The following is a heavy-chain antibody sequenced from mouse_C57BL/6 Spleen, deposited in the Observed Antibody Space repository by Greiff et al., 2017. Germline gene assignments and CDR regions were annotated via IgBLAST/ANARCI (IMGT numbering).Heavy chain of an antibody. D-gene: IGHD1-1*01. Sequence: QVQLQQPGAELVRPGTSVKLSCKASGYTFTSYWMHWVKQRPGQGLEWIGVIDPSDSYTNYNQKFKGKATLSVDTSSSTAYMQLSSLTSEDSAVYYCARSGFIITGAMDYWGQGTSVTVSS. J-gene: IGHJ4*01. V-gene: IGHV1-59*01. CDR1: GYTFTSYW. CDR3: ARSGFIITGAMDY. CDR2: IDPSDSYT.